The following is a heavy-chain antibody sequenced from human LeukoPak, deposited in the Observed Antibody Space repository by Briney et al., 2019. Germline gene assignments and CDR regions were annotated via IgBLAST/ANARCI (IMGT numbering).Heavy chain of an antibody. J-gene: IGHJ3*02. D-gene: IGHD3-10*01. CDR3: ARSVTMVRGMMGAFDI. CDR1: GFXFSSYS. V-gene: IGHV3-48*02. CDR2: ISSGSSIM. Sequence: GGSLRLSCAASGFXFSSYSMNWVRQAPGKGLEWVSYISSGSSIMYYADSVKGRFTISRDNAKNSLYLQMNSLRDEDTAVYYCARSVTMVRGMMGAFDIWGQGTMVTVSS.